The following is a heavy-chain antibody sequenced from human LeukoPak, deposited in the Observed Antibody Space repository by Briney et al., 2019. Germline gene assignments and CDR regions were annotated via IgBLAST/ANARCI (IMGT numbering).Heavy chain of an antibody. CDR3: ARDHTVVTPIDYYYYGMDV. CDR2: IYTSGST. D-gene: IGHD4-23*01. V-gene: IGHV4-61*02. J-gene: IGHJ6*02. CDR1: GGSISSGSYY. Sequence: PSETLSLTCTVSGGSISSGSYYWSWVRQPAWKGLEWIGRIYTSGSTNYNPSRKSRITISVDTSKNQFSLKLSSLTAADTAVYYCARDHTVVTPIDYYYYGMDVWGQGTTVTVSS.